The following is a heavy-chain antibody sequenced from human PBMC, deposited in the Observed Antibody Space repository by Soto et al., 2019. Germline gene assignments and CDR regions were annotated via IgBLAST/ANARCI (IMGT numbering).Heavy chain of an antibody. CDR2: IFYNGTT. Sequence: PSETLSLTCTVSGDSIGTFYWTWTRQAPGKGMEWIGDIFYNGTTTYNPSLKSRVTISLDTPRNQFSLRLTSVTAADTAVYYCARYLWGYCGTGCYPLDVWGQGTTVTVSS. J-gene: IGHJ6*02. CDR3: ARYLWGYCGTGCYPLDV. V-gene: IGHV4-59*01. CDR1: GDSIGTFY. D-gene: IGHD2-21*02.